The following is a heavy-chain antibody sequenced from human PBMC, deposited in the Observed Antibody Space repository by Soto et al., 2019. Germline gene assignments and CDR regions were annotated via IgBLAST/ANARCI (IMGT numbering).Heavy chain of an antibody. CDR1: GFTFGSYG. D-gene: IGHD4-17*01. CDR2: ISYDGNKK. J-gene: IGHJ6*02. CDR3: AKRDYGGNPEVYDIDV. Sequence: QVQLVESGGGVVQPGRSLRLSCAASGFTFGSYGMHWVRQAPGKGLEWVSLISYDGNKKFYADSVKGRFTISRDNSRDTLYLQMDSLRAEDTAVYYCAKRDYGGNPEVYDIDVWGQGTTVTVSS. V-gene: IGHV3-30*18.